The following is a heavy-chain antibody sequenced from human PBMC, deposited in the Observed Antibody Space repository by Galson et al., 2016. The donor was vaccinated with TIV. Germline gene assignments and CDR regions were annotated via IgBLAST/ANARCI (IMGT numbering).Heavy chain of an antibody. CDR2: MNPNNGNT. J-gene: IGHJ4*02. D-gene: IGHD4-17*01. V-gene: IGHV1-8*02. CDR1: GYTFTSYD. CDR3: ARSGDYGDY. Sequence: SVKVSCKASGYTFTSYDINWVRQATGQGLEWMGWMNPNNGNTGYAQKFRGRVTMTRNTSVRTAYMELSSLRAEDTAVYYCARSGDYGDYWGQGTLVTVSS.